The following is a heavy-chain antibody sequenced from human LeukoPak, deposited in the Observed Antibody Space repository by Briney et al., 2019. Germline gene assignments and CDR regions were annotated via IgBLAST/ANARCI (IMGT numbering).Heavy chain of an antibody. V-gene: IGHV1-18*01. CDR1: GYTFNNYG. CDR3: ATEGGWQPTDYGDHVY. Sequence: ASVKLSCTASGYTFNNYGITWVRQAPGQGLEWMGWISPYNGNTNYPQKLQGRVTMTTDTSTSTTYMQLRSLRSDDTALYYCATEGGWQPTDYGDHVYWGRGTLVTVSS. J-gene: IGHJ4*02. D-gene: IGHD4-17*01. CDR2: ISPYNGNT.